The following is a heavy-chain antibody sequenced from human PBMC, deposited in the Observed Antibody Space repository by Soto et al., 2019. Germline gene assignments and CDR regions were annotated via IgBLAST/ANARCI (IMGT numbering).Heavy chain of an antibody. Sequence: SVKVSCKASGYTFTSYAISWVRQAPGQGLEWMGGIIPIFGTANYAQKFQGRVTITADESTSTAYMELSSLRSEDTAVYYCRQLHYYDSSGYYADFDYWGQGTLVTVSS. CDR3: RQLHYYDSSGYYADFDY. CDR1: GYTFTSYA. J-gene: IGHJ4*02. CDR2: IIPIFGTA. D-gene: IGHD3-22*01. V-gene: IGHV1-69*13.